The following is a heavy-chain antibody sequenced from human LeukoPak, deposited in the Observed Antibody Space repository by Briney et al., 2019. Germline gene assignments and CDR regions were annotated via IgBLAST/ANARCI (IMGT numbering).Heavy chain of an antibody. J-gene: IGHJ4*02. Sequence: HPGGSLRLSCAVSGFSFSSYWMHWVRQAPGKGLVWVSRINSDGSGTSYADSVKGRFTISRDNAKNTLYLQMNSLRAEDTAVYYCGRDRSAPYCDLDYWGQGTLVTVSS. CDR3: GRDRSAPYCDLDY. V-gene: IGHV3-74*01. CDR1: GFSFSSYW. CDR2: INSDGSGT. D-gene: IGHD2-8*02.